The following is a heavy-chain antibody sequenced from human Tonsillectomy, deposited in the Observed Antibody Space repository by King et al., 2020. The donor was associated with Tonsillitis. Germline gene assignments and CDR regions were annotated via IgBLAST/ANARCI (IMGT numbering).Heavy chain of an antibody. Sequence: VQLQQWGAGLLKPSETLSLTRAVYGGSFSNYYWSWIRQPPGKGLEWIGEINHSGSTNYNPSLKSRVTISVDTSKNQFSLRLSSVTAADTAVYYCARGEVGATRGLFDYWGQGTLVTVSS. CDR3: ARGEVGATRGLFDY. CDR1: GGSFSNYY. D-gene: IGHD1-26*01. V-gene: IGHV4-34*01. CDR2: INHSGST. J-gene: IGHJ4*02.